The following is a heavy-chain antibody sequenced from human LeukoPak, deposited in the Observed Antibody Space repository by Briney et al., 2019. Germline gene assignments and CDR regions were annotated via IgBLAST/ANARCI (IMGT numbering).Heavy chain of an antibody. V-gene: IGHV4-61*01. CDR2: IYYSGST. CDR3: ARDRRHCSSTSCSGGLFDY. CDR1: GVSVSSGSYY. Sequence: SETLSLTCTVSGVSVSSGSYYWSWIRQPPGKGLEWIGYIYYSGSTNYNPSLKSRVTISVDTSKNQFSLKLSSVTAADTAVYYCARDRRHCSSTSCSGGLFDYWGQGTLVTVSS. D-gene: IGHD2-2*01. J-gene: IGHJ4*02.